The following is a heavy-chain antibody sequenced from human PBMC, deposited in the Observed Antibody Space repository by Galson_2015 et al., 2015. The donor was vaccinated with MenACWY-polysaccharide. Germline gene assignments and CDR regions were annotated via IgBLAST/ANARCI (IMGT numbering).Heavy chain of an antibody. CDR3: ALNRRGCDDY. Sequence: SLRLSCAASGFTFSSYAMTWVRQAPGKGLEWVSTISGSAGSTYYADSVKGRFTISRDNSKNTLYLQMNSLRAEDTAVYYCALNRRGCDDYWGQGTLVTVSS. CDR1: GFTFSSYA. CDR2: ISGSAGST. V-gene: IGHV3-23*01. J-gene: IGHJ4*02. D-gene: IGHD1-14*01.